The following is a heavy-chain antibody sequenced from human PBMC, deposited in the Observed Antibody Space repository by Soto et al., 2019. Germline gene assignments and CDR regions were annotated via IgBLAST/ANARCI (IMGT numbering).Heavy chain of an antibody. V-gene: IGHV1-2*04. D-gene: IGHD6-19*01. Sequence: GASVKVSCKASGYTFTGYYMHWVRQAPGQGLEWMGWINPNSGGTNYAQKFQGWVTMTRDTSINTAYMELSSLRSEDTAVYYCATDSRSSGWYRVDHPSYGMDVWGQGTTVTVSS. J-gene: IGHJ6*02. CDR1: GYTFTGYY. CDR3: ATDSRSSGWYRVDHPSYGMDV. CDR2: INPNSGGT.